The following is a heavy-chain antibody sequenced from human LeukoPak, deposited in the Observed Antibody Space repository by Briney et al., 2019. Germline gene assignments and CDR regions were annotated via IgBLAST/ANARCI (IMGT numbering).Heavy chain of an antibody. Sequence: PGGSLRLSCSASGFPFSSYAMHWVRQAQAKGLEYVSAISDSGGSTYYADSVKGRFTISRDNSKNTLYLQMSSLRAEDTAVYFCVRGYSFGPYGMDVWGQGTTVTVSS. CDR3: VRGYSFGPYGMDV. CDR2: ISDSGGST. CDR1: GFPFSSYA. V-gene: IGHV3-64D*09. J-gene: IGHJ6*02. D-gene: IGHD2-15*01.